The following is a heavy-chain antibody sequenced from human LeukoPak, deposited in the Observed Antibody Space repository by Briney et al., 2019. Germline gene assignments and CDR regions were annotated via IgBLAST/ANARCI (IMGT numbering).Heavy chain of an antibody. V-gene: IGHV3-15*01. J-gene: IGHJ4*02. D-gene: IGHD4-17*01. CDR1: GFTFSTYW. CDR2: IKSKTDGGTT. Sequence: NPGGSLRLSCAASGFTFSTYWMHWVRQAPGKGLGWVGRIKSKTDGGTTDYAAPVKGRFTISRDDSQNTLYLQMNSLKNEDTAVYYCTTTYYGAIDSWGQGTLVTVSS. CDR3: TTTYYGAIDS.